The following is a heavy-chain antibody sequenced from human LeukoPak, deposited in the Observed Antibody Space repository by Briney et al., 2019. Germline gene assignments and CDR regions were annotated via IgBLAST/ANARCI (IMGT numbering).Heavy chain of an antibody. CDR1: GFTFSSYG. CDR2: IRYDGDNK. J-gene: IGHJ3*02. Sequence: GGSLRLSCAASGFTFSSYGMHWVRQAPGKGLEWLTFIRYDGDNKYYADSVKGRFTISRHNSKNTLYLQMNSLRAEDTAVYYCAKEGTYYGGGAFDIWGQGTMVTVSS. V-gene: IGHV3-30*02. CDR3: AKEGTYYGGGAFDI. D-gene: IGHD4-23*01.